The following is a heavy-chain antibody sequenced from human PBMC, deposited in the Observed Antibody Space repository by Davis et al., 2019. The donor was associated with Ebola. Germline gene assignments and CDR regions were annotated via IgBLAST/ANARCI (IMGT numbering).Heavy chain of an antibody. Sequence: GESLKISCAASGFIFSSYAMSWVCQAPGKGLEWVSSISVRSITYHADSVKGRFTISRDNSKNTLYLQMNSLRAEDTAAYYCAKVHPPTTVTTGWFDPWGQGTLVTVSS. D-gene: IGHD4-17*01. V-gene: IGHV3-23*01. CDR1: GFIFSSYA. CDR3: AKVHPPTTVTTGWFDP. CDR2: ISVRSIT. J-gene: IGHJ5*02.